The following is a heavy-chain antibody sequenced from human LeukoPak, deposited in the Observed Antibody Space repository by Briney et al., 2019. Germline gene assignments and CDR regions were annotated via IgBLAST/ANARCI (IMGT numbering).Heavy chain of an antibody. J-gene: IGHJ4*02. Sequence: GASVKASCKASGYTFTGYYMHWVRQAPGQGLEWMGWINPNSGGTNYAQKFQGRVTMTRDTSISTAYMELSRLRSDDTAVYYCARSWVTMVRGVIIIGYWGQGTLVTVSS. D-gene: IGHD3-10*01. CDR1: GYTFTGYY. CDR3: ARSWVTMVRGVIIIGY. CDR2: INPNSGGT. V-gene: IGHV1-2*02.